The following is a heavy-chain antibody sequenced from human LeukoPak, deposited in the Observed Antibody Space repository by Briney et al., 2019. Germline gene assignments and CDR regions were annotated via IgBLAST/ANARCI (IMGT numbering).Heavy chain of an antibody. CDR1: GGSISSYY. J-gene: IGHJ5*02. CDR3: ARGADFGVVWSWFDP. Sequence: SETLSLTRTVSGGSISSYYWSWIRQPPGKGLEWIGYIYYSGSTNYNPSLKSRVTISVDTSKNQFSLKLSSVTAADTAVYYCARGADFGVVWSWFDPWGQGTLVTVSS. CDR2: IYYSGST. D-gene: IGHD3-3*01. V-gene: IGHV4-59*01.